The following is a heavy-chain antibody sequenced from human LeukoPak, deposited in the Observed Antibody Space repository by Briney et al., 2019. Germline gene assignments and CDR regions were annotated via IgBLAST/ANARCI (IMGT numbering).Heavy chain of an antibody. J-gene: IGHJ6*03. CDR1: GGSISSSSYY. Sequence: PSETLSLTCTVSGGSISSSSYYWGWIRQPPGKGLESIGSIYYSGSTYYNPSLKSRVTISVDTSKNQFSLKLSSVTAADTAVYYCARGNGIAVAGTLSYYYYYMDVWGKGTTVTISS. D-gene: IGHD6-19*01. CDR2: IYYSGST. V-gene: IGHV4-39*07. CDR3: ARGNGIAVAGTLSYYYYYMDV.